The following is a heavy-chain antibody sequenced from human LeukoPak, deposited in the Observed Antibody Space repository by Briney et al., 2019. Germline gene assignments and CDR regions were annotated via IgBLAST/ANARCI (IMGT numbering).Heavy chain of an antibody. D-gene: IGHD3-22*01. CDR3: AKDHITMILGSSDY. CDR2: IYSGGST. Sequence: GGSLRLSCAASGLTVSTNYMSWVRQAPGKGLEWVSVIYSGGSTYYADSVKGRFTISRDNSKNTLYLQMNSLRAEDTAVYYCAKDHITMILGSSDYWGQGTLVTVSS. CDR1: GLTVSTNY. J-gene: IGHJ4*02. V-gene: IGHV3-66*01.